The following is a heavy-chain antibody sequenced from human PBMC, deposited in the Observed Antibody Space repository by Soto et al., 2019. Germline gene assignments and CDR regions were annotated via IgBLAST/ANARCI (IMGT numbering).Heavy chain of an antibody. D-gene: IGHD3-22*01. V-gene: IGHV3-33*01. CDR3: AREALYYYDSSGPPDAFDI. Sequence: QSGGSLRLSCAASGFTFSSYGMHWVRQAPGKGLEWVAVIWYDGSNKYYADSVKGRFTISRDNSKNTLYLQMNSLRAEDTAVYYCAREALYYYDSSGPPDAFDIWGQGTMVTVSS. CDR1: GFTFSSYG. CDR2: IWYDGSNK. J-gene: IGHJ3*02.